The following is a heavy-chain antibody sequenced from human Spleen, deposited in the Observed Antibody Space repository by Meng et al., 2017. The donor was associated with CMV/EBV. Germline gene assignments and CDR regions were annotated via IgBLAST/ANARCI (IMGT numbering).Heavy chain of an antibody. V-gene: IGHV3-7*01. Sequence: SCAASGFTFSSYWMSWVRQAPGKGLEWVANIKQDGSEKYYVDSAKGRFTISRDNAKNSLYLQMNSLRAEDTAVYYCARDQGYSGYDSFGLDYWGQGTLVTVSS. CDR2: IKQDGSEK. CDR1: GFTFSSYW. D-gene: IGHD5-12*01. J-gene: IGHJ4*02. CDR3: ARDQGYSGYDSFGLDY.